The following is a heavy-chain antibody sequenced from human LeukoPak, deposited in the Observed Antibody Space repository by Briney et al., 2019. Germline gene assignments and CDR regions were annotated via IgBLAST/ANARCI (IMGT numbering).Heavy chain of an antibody. J-gene: IGHJ4*02. Sequence: GGSLRLSCSASGFTFSSHAMHWVRQAPGKGLEYVSALRSNGGSTYYADTVKGRFTISIDNSKNTLYLQMSSLRAEDTAVYYCVKDGRMATITYNDLFDYWGQGTLVTVSS. V-gene: IGHV3-64D*06. CDR3: VKDGRMATITYNDLFDY. CDR1: GFTFSSHA. D-gene: IGHD5-24*01. CDR2: LRSNGGST.